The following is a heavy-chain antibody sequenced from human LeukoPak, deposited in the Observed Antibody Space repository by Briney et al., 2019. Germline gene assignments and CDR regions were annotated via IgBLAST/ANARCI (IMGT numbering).Heavy chain of an antibody. CDR3: TRGSIAYYYMDV. CDR2: IYYSGST. Sequence: SETLTLTCTVSGGSISSYYWSWIREPPGKGLEWIGNIYYSGSTNYNPSLKSRVTISVDTSKNQFSLKLSSVTAADTAVYYCTRGSIAYYYMDVWGKGTTVTISS. J-gene: IGHJ6*03. V-gene: IGHV4-59*01. D-gene: IGHD3-22*01. CDR1: GGSISSYY.